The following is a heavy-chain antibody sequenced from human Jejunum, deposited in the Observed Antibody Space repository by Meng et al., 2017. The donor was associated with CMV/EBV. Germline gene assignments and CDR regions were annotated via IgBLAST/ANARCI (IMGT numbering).Heavy chain of an antibody. CDR2: IYYSGTT. V-gene: IGHV4-39*07. CDR1: GGSIRSTTYY. D-gene: IGHD2-2*01. Sequence: TVSGGSIRSTTYYWGWIRQPPGKGLEWIGDIYYSGTTYYNPSLKSRLTISLDTSKNHFSLRLSSVTAADTALYYCARSSTSGFDPWGQGTTVTVSS. J-gene: IGHJ5*02. CDR3: ARSSTSGFDP.